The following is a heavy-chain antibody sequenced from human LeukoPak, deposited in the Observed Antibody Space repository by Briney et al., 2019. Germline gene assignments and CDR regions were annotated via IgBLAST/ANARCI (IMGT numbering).Heavy chain of an antibody. CDR2: ISGSGGST. Sequence: GGSLRLSCAASGFTFSSYAMSWVRQAPGKGLEWVSAISGSGGSTYYADSVKGRFTISRDNSKNTLYLQMNSLRAEDTAVYYCAKDRMVRGVIEYYYFDYWGQGALVTVSS. D-gene: IGHD3-10*01. V-gene: IGHV3-23*01. J-gene: IGHJ4*02. CDR1: GFTFSSYA. CDR3: AKDRMVRGVIEYYYFDY.